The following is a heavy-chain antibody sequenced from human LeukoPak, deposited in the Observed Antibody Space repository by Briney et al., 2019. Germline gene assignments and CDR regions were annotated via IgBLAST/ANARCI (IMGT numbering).Heavy chain of an antibody. D-gene: IGHD3-16*02. CDR1: GFTFSSYW. CDR3: GRQYRFGESSLYRSSDW. J-gene: IGHJ4*02. Sequence: PGGSLRLSCAASGFTFSSYWMSWVRQAPGKGLEWVANIKQDGSEKYYVDSVKGRFTISRDNAKNSLYLQMNSLRVEDTAVYYCGRQYRFGESSLYRSSDWWGQGTLVTVSS. V-gene: IGHV3-7*01. CDR2: IKQDGSEK.